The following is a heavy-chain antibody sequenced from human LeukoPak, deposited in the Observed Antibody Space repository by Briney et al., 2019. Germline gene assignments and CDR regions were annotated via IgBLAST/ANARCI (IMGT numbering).Heavy chain of an antibody. CDR3: ARDRTIFGVVIADFDY. V-gene: IGHV1-18*01. CDR1: GGTFSSYA. Sequence: ASVKVSCKASGGTFSSYAISWVRQAPGQGLEWMGWISAYNGNTNYAQKLQGRVTMTTDTSTSTAYMELRSLRSDDTAVYYCARDRTIFGVVIADFDYWGQGTLVTVSS. J-gene: IGHJ4*02. D-gene: IGHD3-3*01. CDR2: ISAYNGNT.